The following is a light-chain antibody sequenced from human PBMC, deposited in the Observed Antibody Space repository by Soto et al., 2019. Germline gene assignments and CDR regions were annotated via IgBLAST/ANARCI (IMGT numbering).Light chain of an antibody. V-gene: IGKV1-5*01. CDR3: QQYHSYSWT. J-gene: IGKJ1*01. CDR2: EVS. Sequence: DIQMTQSPSTLSASVGDRVAITCRASQDISNWLAWYQQQPGKAPKLLMSEVSSLESGVPSRFSGSGSGTEFPPTISSLQHDDFASYFHQQYHSYSWTFGQGTKVEI. CDR1: QDISNW.